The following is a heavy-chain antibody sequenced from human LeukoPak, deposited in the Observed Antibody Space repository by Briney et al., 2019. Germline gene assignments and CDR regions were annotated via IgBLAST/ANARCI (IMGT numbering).Heavy chain of an antibody. J-gene: IGHJ6*02. D-gene: IGHD2-15*01. Sequence: GGSLRLSCAGSGFTFRSYDMYWVRQPTGKGLEWVSAIDTAGDTKYLGSVKGRFTISRENAKNSSYLQMNSLRAGDTAVYYCARYCSGVSCYPGYGMDVWGQGTTVTVSS. CDR1: GFTFRSYD. CDR2: IDTAGDT. V-gene: IGHV3-13*01. CDR3: ARYCSGVSCYPGYGMDV.